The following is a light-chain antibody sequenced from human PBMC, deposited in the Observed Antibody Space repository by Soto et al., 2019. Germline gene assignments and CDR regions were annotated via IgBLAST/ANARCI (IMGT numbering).Light chain of an antibody. V-gene: IGLV2-14*01. J-gene: IGLJ2*01. CDR1: SSDIGTYNY. CDR3: SSYTSSSTLV. Sequence: QSALTQPASVSGSPGQSITISCTGTSSDIGTYNYVSWYQHHPGKAPKLMIYEVSNRPSGVSDRLSGSKSGNTASLTISGLQAEDEADYYCSSYTSSSTLVFGGGTKLTVL. CDR2: EVS.